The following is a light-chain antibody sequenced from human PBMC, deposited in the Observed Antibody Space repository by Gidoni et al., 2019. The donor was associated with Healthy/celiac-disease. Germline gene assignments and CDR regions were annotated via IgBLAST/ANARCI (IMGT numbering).Light chain of an antibody. CDR3: QQYDRSPWT. CDR2: GAS. Sequence: ELVLTQSPGTLSLSPGERATLSCRASQSVSISYLVWYQQKPAQAPRLLIYGASSRATGIPDRYSGSGSGTDFTLTISRLEPEDCAVYYCQQYDRSPWTFGQGTKVDIK. V-gene: IGKV3-20*01. J-gene: IGKJ1*01. CDR1: QSVSISY.